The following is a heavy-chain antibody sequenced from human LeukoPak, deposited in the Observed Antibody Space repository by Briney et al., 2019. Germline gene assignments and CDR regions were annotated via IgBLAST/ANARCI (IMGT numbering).Heavy chain of an antibody. D-gene: IGHD1-26*01. CDR1: GYTFTGYY. V-gene: IGHV1-2*02. CDR2: INPNSGGT. Sequence: ASVKVSCKASGYTFTGYYMHWVRQAPGQGLEWMGWINPNSGGTNYAQKFQGRVTMTRDTSISTAYMELSRLRSDDTAVYYCARAGIVGATLGAFDIWGQGTMVTVPS. J-gene: IGHJ3*02. CDR3: ARAGIVGATLGAFDI.